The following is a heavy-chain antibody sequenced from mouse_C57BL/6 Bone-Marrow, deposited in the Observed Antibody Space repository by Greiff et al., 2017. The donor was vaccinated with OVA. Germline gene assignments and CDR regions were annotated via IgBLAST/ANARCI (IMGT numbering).Heavy chain of an antibody. D-gene: IGHD1-1*01. CDR3: ARHEKDYGSRCDY. CDR2: FYPGSGSI. Sequence: QVQLQQSGAELVKPGASVKLSCKASGYTFTEYTIHWVKQRSGQGLEWIGWFYPGSGSIKYHEKFKDKATLTEDKSSSKVYMELSILTSEDSAVDCGARHEKDYGSRCDYWGQGTTLTVSS. J-gene: IGHJ2*01. CDR1: GYTFTEYT. V-gene: IGHV1-62-2*01.